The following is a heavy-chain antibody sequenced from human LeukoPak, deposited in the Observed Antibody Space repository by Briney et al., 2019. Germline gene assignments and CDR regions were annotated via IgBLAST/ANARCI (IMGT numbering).Heavy chain of an antibody. J-gene: IGHJ4*02. CDR1: GYPLSSYS. V-gene: IGHV3-48*01. CDR3: VRVKGTYFDY. Sequence: GGSLRLSCTASGYPLSSYSINWVRQAPGKGLEWISYISSSSSNIYYLDSVQGRLTVSRDNERNSLFLQIDSPRAEDTAVYYCVRVKGTYFDYWGQGSLVTVSS. CDR2: ISSSSSNI. D-gene: IGHD1-1*01.